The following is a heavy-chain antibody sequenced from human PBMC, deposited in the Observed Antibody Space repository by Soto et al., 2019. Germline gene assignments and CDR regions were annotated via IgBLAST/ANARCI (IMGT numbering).Heavy chain of an antibody. CDR2: IGGSGITT. V-gene: IGHV3-23*01. Sequence: EVQLLESGGGLVQPGGSLRLSCAASAFTFSNYAMTWVRQAPGKGLEWVSTIGGSGITTYYADSVKGRFSISRDNSKKTLYLQMNSLRAEDTAVYYCAKLGYGDYEKRFDYWGQGTLITVSS. D-gene: IGHD4-17*01. CDR3: AKLGYGDYEKRFDY. CDR1: AFTFSNYA. J-gene: IGHJ4*02.